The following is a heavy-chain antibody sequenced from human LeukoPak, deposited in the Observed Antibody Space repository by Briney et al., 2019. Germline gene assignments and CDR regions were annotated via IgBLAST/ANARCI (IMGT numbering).Heavy chain of an antibody. V-gene: IGHV1-69*06. CDR3: ARVGHSSSWYGGDFDY. CDR2: IIPIFGTA. J-gene: IGHJ4*02. CDR1: GYTLTSDG. D-gene: IGHD6-13*01. Sequence: ASVKVSCKASGYTLTSDGMNWVRQAPGQGLEWMGGIIPIFGTANYAQKFQGRVTITADKSTSTAYMELSSLRSEDTAVYYCARVGHSSSWYGGDFDYWGQGTLVTVSS.